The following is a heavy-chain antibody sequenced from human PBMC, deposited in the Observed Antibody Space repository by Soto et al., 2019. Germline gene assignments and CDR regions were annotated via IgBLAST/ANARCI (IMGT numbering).Heavy chain of an antibody. CDR3: AHRVGGLYCTNGVCYFDY. CDR2: IYWDDDK. Sequence: SGPTLVKPTQTLTLTCTFSGFSLSTSGVGVGWIRQPPGKALEWLALIYWDDDKRYSPSLKSRLTITKDTSKNQVVLTMTNRDPVDTATYYCAHRVGGLYCTNGVCYFDYGGQGTRVTVSS. J-gene: IGHJ4*02. D-gene: IGHD2-8*01. V-gene: IGHV2-5*02. CDR1: GFSLSTSGVG.